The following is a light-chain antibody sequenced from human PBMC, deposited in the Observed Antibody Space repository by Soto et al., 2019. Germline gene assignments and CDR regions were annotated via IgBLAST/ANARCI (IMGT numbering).Light chain of an antibody. CDR3: LQYNKWWT. CDR2: GAS. J-gene: IGKJ1*01. Sequence: EVVMTQSPATLSVSPGERVTLSCRAGQSISSDLAWYQQKPGQAPRLLIYGASTRVTGIPARFSGSGSATDFTLTISSLQFEDFAVYYCLQYNKWWTFGQGTKVDVK. CDR1: QSISSD. V-gene: IGKV3-15*01.